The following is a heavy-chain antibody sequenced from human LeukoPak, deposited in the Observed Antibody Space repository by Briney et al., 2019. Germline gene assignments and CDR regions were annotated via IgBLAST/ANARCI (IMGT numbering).Heavy chain of an antibody. V-gene: IGHV1-69*13. Sequence: ASVKVSCKASGGTFSHSAINWVRQAPGQGLERMGGIIPLFGTPNYAQRFQGRVTVIADDSTSTAYMELSSLRFDDTAVYYCAREGSGSGWWRAFDIWGQGTMVRVS. CDR1: GGTFSHSA. CDR2: IIPLFGTP. CDR3: AREGSGSGWWRAFDI. J-gene: IGHJ3*02. D-gene: IGHD6-19*01.